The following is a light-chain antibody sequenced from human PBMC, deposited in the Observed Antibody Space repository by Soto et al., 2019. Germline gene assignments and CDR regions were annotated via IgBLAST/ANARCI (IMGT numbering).Light chain of an antibody. CDR2: AAS. V-gene: IGKV1-27*01. J-gene: IGKJ4*01. Sequence: DIQMTQSPSTLSSSVGDRVTITCRASQSISRGLAWYQQKPGKAPNLLIYAASTLQSGVPSRFTGSGSGTDFTLTISSLQPEDAATYYCQKCKVAPFTFGGGTKVDIK. CDR3: QKCKVAPFT. CDR1: QSISRG.